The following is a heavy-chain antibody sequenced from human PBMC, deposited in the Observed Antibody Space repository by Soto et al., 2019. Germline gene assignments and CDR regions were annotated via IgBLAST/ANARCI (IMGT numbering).Heavy chain of an antibody. CDR3: ASDTHHQLLWGTNYYYYGMDV. Sequence: ASVKVSCKVSGYTLTELSMHWVRQAPGKGLEWMGGFDPEDGETIYAQKFQGRITMTEDTSTDTAYMELSSLRSEDTAVYYCASDTHHQLLWGTNYYYYGMDVWGQGTTVTVSS. CDR2: FDPEDGET. V-gene: IGHV1-24*01. CDR1: GYTLTELS. J-gene: IGHJ6*02. D-gene: IGHD2-2*01.